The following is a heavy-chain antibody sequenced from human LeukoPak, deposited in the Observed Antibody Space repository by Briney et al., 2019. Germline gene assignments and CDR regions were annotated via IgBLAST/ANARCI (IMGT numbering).Heavy chain of an antibody. D-gene: IGHD1-26*01. CDR2: INPSGGSP. V-gene: IGHV1-46*01. CDR1: GYTFTSYH. CDR3: ARDQGSYYHYYMDV. Sequence: GASVKVSCKASGYTFTSYHLHCVRQAPGQGLEWMGIINPSGGSPNYAQKFQGRVTMTRDMSTSTVNMDLSSLRSEDTAVYYCARDQGSYYHYYMDVWGKGTTVTVSS. J-gene: IGHJ6*03.